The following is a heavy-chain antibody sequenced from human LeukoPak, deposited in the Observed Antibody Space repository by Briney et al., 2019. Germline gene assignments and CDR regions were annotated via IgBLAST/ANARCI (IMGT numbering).Heavy chain of an antibody. Sequence: SETLSLTCAVYGGSFSGYYWSWIRQPPGKGLEWIGEINHSGSTNYNPSLKSRVTISVDTSKNQFSLKLSSVTAADTAVYYCARRNYYGSGSYYAGRRFDPWGQGTLVTVSS. D-gene: IGHD3-10*01. CDR3: ARRNYYGSGSYYAGRRFDP. CDR2: INHSGST. V-gene: IGHV4-34*01. CDR1: GGSFSGYY. J-gene: IGHJ5*02.